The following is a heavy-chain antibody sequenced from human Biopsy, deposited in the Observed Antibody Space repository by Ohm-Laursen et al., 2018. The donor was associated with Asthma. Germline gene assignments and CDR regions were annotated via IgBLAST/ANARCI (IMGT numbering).Heavy chain of an antibody. J-gene: IGHJ4*02. CDR2: IDWEEDK. CDR3: TRHNDY. Sequence: TQTLILTRSVSGFSLSSSGANVNWLRQPPGKALEWLARIDWEEDKFYSTSLRTRLTISKGSSEDQVVLTMTNMGPVDTATYYCTRHNDYWGPGILVTASS. D-gene: IGHD1-14*01. V-gene: IGHV2-70*04. CDR1: GFSLSSSGAN.